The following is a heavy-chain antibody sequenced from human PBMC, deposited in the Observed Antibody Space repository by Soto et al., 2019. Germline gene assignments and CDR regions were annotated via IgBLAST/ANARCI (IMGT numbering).Heavy chain of an antibody. CDR1: GGSIRGEGYY. Sequence: QVQLQESGPGLVEPSQTLSLTCTVSGGSIRGEGYYWSWIRQYSGRGLEWIGYIHYSGSTYSNPSLKSRVTISVDTSKTQFFLKLTSVTAADTAVYYCARAWTATAGWANWFDRWGQGTLVTVSS. CDR2: IHYSGST. D-gene: IGHD6-13*01. V-gene: IGHV4-31*03. CDR3: ARAWTATAGWANWFDR. J-gene: IGHJ5*02.